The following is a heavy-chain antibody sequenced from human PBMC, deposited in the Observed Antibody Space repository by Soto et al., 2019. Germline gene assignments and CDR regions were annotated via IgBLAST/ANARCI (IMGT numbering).Heavy chain of an antibody. V-gene: IGHV3-23*01. Sequence: EVQLLESGGGLVQPGGSLRLSCAASGFTFSSYAMSWVRQAPGKGLEWVSAISGSGGSTYYADSVKGRFTISRDNSKNTLYLQMNSLRAEYTAVYYCAKIPHSSSWYLDAVDIWGQGTMVTVSS. CDR2: ISGSGGST. J-gene: IGHJ3*02. CDR1: GFTFSSYA. D-gene: IGHD6-13*01. CDR3: AKIPHSSSWYLDAVDI.